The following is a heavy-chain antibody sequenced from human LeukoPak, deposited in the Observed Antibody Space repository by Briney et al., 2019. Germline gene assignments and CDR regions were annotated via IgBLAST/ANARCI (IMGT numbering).Heavy chain of an antibody. Sequence: PSETLSLTCTVSGGSISSYYWSWIRQPPGKGLEWIGYIYYSGSTNYNPSLKSRVTISVDTSKNQFSLKLSSVTAADTAVYYCASEGHCTNGVCYRDWFDPWGQGTLVTVSS. D-gene: IGHD2-8*01. CDR3: ASEGHCTNGVCYRDWFDP. CDR2: IYYSGST. V-gene: IGHV4-59*08. J-gene: IGHJ5*02. CDR1: GGSISSYY.